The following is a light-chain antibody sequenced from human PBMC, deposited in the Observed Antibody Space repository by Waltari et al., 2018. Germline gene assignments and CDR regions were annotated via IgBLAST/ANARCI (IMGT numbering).Light chain of an antibody. V-gene: IGLV1-44*01. CDR2: SDD. Sequence: QSVLTQPPSASGTPGQSFIIPCSSTRNTVNWFQQVPGAAPNLLIFSDDQRPSGAPAPFPGSGSGTSGALALSGLHSEDEAEYYCATWDNSLEGWLFGGGTKVTV. J-gene: IGLJ2*01. CDR1: RNT. CDR3: ATWDNSLEGWL.